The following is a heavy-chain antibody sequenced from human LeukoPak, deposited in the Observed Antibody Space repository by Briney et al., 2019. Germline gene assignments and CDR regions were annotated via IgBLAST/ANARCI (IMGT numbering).Heavy chain of an antibody. CDR2: INPNSGDT. Sequence: ASVRVSCKASGYTFTGCYMHWVRQAPGQGLEWMGWINPNSGDTKYAQKFQGRVTMTRDTSISTAYMELSRLTSDDTAVYYCARGSDYGDYLAAVYWGQGTLVTVSS. CDR3: ARGSDYGDYLAAVY. D-gene: IGHD4-17*01. CDR1: GYTFTGCY. J-gene: IGHJ4*02. V-gene: IGHV1-2*02.